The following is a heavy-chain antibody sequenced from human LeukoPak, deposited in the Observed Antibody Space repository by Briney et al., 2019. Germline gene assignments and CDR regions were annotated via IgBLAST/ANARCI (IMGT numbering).Heavy chain of an antibody. CDR3: ARVTSGYYKYY. V-gene: IGHV4-30-4*01. CDR1: GGSLSSGDYY. D-gene: IGHD3-22*01. CDR2: IYYSGST. J-gene: IGHJ4*02. Sequence: SQTLSLTCTVSGGSLSSGDYYWSWIRQPPGKGLEWIGYIYYSGSTYYNPSLKSRVTISVDTSKNQFSLKLSSVTAADTAVYYCARVTSGYYKYYWGQGTLVTVSS.